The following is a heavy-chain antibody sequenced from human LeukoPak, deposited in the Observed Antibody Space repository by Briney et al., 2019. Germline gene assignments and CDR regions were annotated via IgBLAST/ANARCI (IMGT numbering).Heavy chain of an antibody. Sequence: GASVKVSCKASGYTFTGYYIRWVRQAPGQGLEWMGWINPNSGGTNYAQKFQGRVTMTRDTSISTAYMELSRLRSDDTAVYYCARDTDDILTGYYLKWFDPWGQGTLVTVSS. CDR1: GYTFTGYY. CDR2: INPNSGGT. J-gene: IGHJ5*02. D-gene: IGHD3-9*01. V-gene: IGHV1-2*02. CDR3: ARDTDDILTGYYLKWFDP.